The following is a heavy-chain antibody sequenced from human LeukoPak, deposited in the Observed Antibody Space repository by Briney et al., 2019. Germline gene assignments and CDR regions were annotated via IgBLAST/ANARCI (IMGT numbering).Heavy chain of an antibody. V-gene: IGHV1-69*05. CDR1: GGTFSSYP. CDR3: ARPTHWGPTDYYYMDV. D-gene: IGHD7-27*01. Sequence: SVKVSCKASGGTFSSYPISWVRQAPGQGLEWMGGIIPIFGTANYAQKFQGRVTITTDESTSTAYMELSSLRSEDTAVYYCARPTHWGPTDYYYMDVWGKGTTVTVSS. CDR2: IIPIFGTA. J-gene: IGHJ6*03.